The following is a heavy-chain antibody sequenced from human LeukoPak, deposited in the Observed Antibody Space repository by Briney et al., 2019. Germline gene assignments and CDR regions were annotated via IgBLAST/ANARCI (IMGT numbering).Heavy chain of an antibody. CDR2: ISAYNGNT. CDR3: ARGGDRDGYNYLIL. J-gene: IGHJ4*02. D-gene: IGHD5-24*01. CDR1: GYTFTSYG. V-gene: IGHV1-18*01. Sequence: GASVKVSCKASGYTFTSYGISWVRQAPGQGLEWMGWISAYNGNTNYAQKLQGRVTMTTDTSTSTAYMELRSLRSEDTAVYYCARGGDRDGYNYLILWGQGTLVTVSS.